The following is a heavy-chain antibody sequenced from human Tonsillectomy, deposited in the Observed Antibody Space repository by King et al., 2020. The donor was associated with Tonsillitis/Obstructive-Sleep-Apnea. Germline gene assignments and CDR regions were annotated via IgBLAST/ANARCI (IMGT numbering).Heavy chain of an antibody. D-gene: IGHD1-26*01. CDR3: GKDIGSYLDAFDI. J-gene: IGHJ3*02. V-gene: IGHV3-9*01. CDR1: GFTFDDYA. CDR2: ITWNSGNI. Sequence: VQLVESGGGLVQPGRSLRLSCVASGFTFDDYAMHWVRQAPGKGLEWVSGITWNSGNIAYVDSVKGRFTISRDNAKNSLYLQMNSLRAEDTALFYCGKDIGSYLDAFDIWGQGTMVTVSS.